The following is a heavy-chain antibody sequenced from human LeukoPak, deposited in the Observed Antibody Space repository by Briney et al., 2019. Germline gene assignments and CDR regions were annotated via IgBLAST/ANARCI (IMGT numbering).Heavy chain of an antibody. CDR3: TTGLRAADTN. CDR1: GGTFNSYA. V-gene: IGHV1-69*05. Sequence: VASVKVSCKASGGTFNSYAISWVRQAPGQGLEWMGRIIPIFGTANYAQKFQGRVTITTDESTSTAYMELSSLRSEDTAVYYCTTGLRAADTNWGLGTLVTVSS. CDR2: IIPIFGTA. D-gene: IGHD6-13*01. J-gene: IGHJ4*02.